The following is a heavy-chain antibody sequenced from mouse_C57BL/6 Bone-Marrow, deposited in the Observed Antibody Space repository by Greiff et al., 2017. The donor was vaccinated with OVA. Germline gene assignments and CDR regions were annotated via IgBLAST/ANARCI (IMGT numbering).Heavy chain of an antibody. CDR3: ARDPLLRRDAMDY. D-gene: IGHD1-2*01. Sequence: EVQVVESGGGLVKPGGSLKLSCAASGFTFSSYAMSWVRQTPEKRLEWVATISDGGSYTYYPDNVKGRFTISRDNAKNNLYLQMSHLKSEDTAMYYCARDPLLRRDAMDYWGQGTSVTVSS. CDR2: ISDGGSYT. J-gene: IGHJ4*01. V-gene: IGHV5-4*01. CDR1: GFTFSSYA.